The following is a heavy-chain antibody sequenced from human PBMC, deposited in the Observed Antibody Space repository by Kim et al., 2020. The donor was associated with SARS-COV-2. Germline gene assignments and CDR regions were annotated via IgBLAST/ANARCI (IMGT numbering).Heavy chain of an antibody. CDR1: GGSISSGGYY. D-gene: IGHD2-2*01. J-gene: IGHJ6*02. V-gene: IGHV4-31*03. Sequence: SETLSLTCTVSGGSISSGGYYWSWIRQHPGKGLEWIGYTYYSGSTYYNPSLKSRVTISVDTSKNQFSLKLSSVTAADTAVYYCASFSFGGVVPAAADYYYYGMDVWGQGTTVTVSS. CDR2: TYYSGST. CDR3: ASFSFGGVVPAAADYYYYGMDV.